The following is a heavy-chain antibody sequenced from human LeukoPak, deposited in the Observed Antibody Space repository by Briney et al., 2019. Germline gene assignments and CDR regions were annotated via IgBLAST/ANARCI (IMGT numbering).Heavy chain of an antibody. D-gene: IGHD3-9*01. J-gene: IGHJ4*02. CDR1: GYTFTSYG. Sequence: SVKVSCKASGYTFTSYGISWVRQAPGQGLEWMGRIIPILGIANYAQKFQGRVTITADKSTSTAYMELSSLRSEDTAVYYCARTQKGIIMDDILTGSGLSLDYWGQGTLVTVSS. CDR2: IIPILGIA. V-gene: IGHV1-69*04. CDR3: ARTQKGIIMDDILTGSGLSLDY.